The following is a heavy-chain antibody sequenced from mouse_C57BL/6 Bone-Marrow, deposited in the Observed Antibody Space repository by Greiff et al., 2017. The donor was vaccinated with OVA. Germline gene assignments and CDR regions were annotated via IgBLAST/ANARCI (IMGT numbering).Heavy chain of an antibody. Sequence: EVKLMESGGGLVKPGGSLKLSCAASGFTFSDYGMHWVRQAPEKGLEWVAYISSGSSTIYYADTVKGRFTISRDNAKNTLFLQMTSQRSEDTAMYYCARPIYYDSWFAYWGQGTLVTVSA. J-gene: IGHJ3*01. V-gene: IGHV5-17*01. CDR3: ARPIYYDSWFAY. CDR2: ISSGSSTI. CDR1: GFTFSDYG. D-gene: IGHD2-4*01.